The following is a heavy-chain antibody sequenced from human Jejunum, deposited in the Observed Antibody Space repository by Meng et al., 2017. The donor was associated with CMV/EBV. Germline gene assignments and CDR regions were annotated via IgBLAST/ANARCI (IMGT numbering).Heavy chain of an antibody. CDR3: AALTGLDY. CDR1: GFTFSSYA. V-gene: IGHV3-30*04. Sequence: LRLSCAASGFTFSSYAMHWVRQAPGKGLEWVGVILYDASNKYYTDSVKGRFSISRDNSKNIMYLQMTSLRAEDTAVYYCAALTGLDYWGQGTLVTV. J-gene: IGHJ4*02. D-gene: IGHD7-27*01. CDR2: ILYDASNK.